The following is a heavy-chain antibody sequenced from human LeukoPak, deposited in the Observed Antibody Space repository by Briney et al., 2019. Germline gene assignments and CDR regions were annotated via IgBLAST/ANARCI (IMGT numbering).Heavy chain of an antibody. V-gene: IGHV3-74*01. CDR1: GFTFRNKW. Sequence: GGCLRLSCAASGFTFRNKWMHWVRQAPGKGPVWVSRINSDGSITNYADSVKGRFTISRDNAKNTVYLQMNSLRAEDTAVYYCAKWDFGWGQGTLVTVSS. J-gene: IGHJ4*02. CDR2: INSDGSIT. D-gene: IGHD1-26*01. CDR3: AKWDFG.